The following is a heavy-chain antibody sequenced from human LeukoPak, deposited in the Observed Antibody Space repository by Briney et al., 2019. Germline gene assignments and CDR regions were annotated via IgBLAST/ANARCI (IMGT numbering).Heavy chain of an antibody. V-gene: IGHV4-34*01. J-gene: IGHJ5*02. Sequence: TSETLSLTCAVCGGSFSGYYWSWIRQPPGKGLKWIGEINHSGSTNYNPSLKSRVTISVDTSKNQFSLKLSSVTAADTAVYYCARESYYDSSGSNWFDPWGQGTLVTVSS. CDR2: INHSGST. CDR3: ARESYYDSSGSNWFDP. CDR1: GGSFSGYY. D-gene: IGHD3-22*01.